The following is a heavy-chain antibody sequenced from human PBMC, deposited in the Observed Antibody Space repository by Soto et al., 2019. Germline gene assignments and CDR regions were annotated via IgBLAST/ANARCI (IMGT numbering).Heavy chain of an antibody. J-gene: IGHJ4*02. CDR2: MSWNSGSI. D-gene: IGHD1-7*01. CDR1: GFTFDDYA. Sequence: EVQLVASGGGLVQPGRSLRLSCGASGFTFDDYAMHWVRQAPEKGLEWVSGMSWNSGSIAYADSVKGRFTNSRDNAKNSIYLQMNSLTPEDTALYYCAKDFEDTWDYRRDFDYWGQGTLVTVSS. CDR3: AKDFEDTWDYRRDFDY. V-gene: IGHV3-9*01.